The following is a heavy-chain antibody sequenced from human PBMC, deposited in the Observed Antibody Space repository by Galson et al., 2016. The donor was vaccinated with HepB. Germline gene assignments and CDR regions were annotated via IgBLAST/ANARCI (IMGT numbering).Heavy chain of an antibody. CDR2: ISYDGSNK. CDR3: ARPPEQWLVSWYDY. D-gene: IGHD6-19*01. CDR1: GFTFSSYA. V-gene: IGHV3-30*04. J-gene: IGHJ4*02. Sequence: SLRLSCAASGFTFSSYAMHWVRQAPGKGLEWVAVISYDGSNKYYADSVKGRFTISRDNSKNTLYLQMNSLRAEDTAVYYCARPPEQWLVSWYDYWGQGTLVTVSS.